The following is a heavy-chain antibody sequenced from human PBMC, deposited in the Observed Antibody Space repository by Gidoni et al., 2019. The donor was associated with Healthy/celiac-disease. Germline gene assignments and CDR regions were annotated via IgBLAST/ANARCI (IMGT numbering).Heavy chain of an antibody. D-gene: IGHD4-4*01. CDR3: ARDPPFLVTTLDY. Sequence: AVISYDGSNKYYADSVKGRFTISRDNSKNTLYLQMNSLRAEDTAVYYCARDPPFLVTTLDYWGQGTLVTVSS. V-gene: IGHV3-30-3*01. CDR2: ISYDGSNK. J-gene: IGHJ4*02.